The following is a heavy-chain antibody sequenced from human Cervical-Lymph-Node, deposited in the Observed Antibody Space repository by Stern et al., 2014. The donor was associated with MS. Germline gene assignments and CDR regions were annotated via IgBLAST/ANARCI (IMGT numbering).Heavy chain of an antibody. CDR3: ARGLMITFGGNTVHGYHGLDV. Sequence: VQLVESGAEVKKPGASVKVSCKTSGYTFTNYDVNWVRQAPGQGLDWMGWMNPNNGKTAYATKFQGRVTMTRNTSINPAYMELSSLSSEDTAVYYCARGLMITFGGNTVHGYHGLDVWGQGTTVTVSS. CDR1: GYTFTNYD. J-gene: IGHJ6*02. V-gene: IGHV1-8*01. D-gene: IGHD3-16*01. CDR2: MNPNNGKT.